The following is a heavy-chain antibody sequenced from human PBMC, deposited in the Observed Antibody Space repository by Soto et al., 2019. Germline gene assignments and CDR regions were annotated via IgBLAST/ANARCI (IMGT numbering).Heavy chain of an antibody. Sequence: SETLSLTCTVSGGSISRGDYYWSWIRQPPGKGLEWIGYIYYSGSTYYNPSLKSRVTISVDTSKNQFSLKLSSVTAADTAVYYCATAPIVVVPAATPYGMDVWGQGTTVTVSS. J-gene: IGHJ6*02. CDR3: ATAPIVVVPAATPYGMDV. D-gene: IGHD2-2*01. CDR1: GGSISRGDYY. CDR2: IYYSGST. V-gene: IGHV4-30-4*01.